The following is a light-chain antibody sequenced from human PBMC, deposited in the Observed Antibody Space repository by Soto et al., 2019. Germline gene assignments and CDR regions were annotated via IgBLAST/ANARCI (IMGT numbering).Light chain of an antibody. V-gene: IGKV3-20*01. CDR1: RSVSSTY. Sequence: EIVLTQSPGTLSLSPGERATLSCRASRSVSSTYLAWYQQKPGQAPRLLIYASSSRATGLPDRFSGSGSGTDFTLTISRLEPEDFAVYYCHHYGSSPLTFGGGTRVEIK. CDR2: ASS. J-gene: IGKJ4*01. CDR3: HHYGSSPLT.